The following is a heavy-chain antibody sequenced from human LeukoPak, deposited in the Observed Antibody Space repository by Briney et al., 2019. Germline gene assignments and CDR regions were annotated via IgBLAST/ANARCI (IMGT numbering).Heavy chain of an antibody. J-gene: IGHJ4*02. CDR1: GFTFSSIA. Sequence: GGSLRLSCAASGFTFSSIAMSWVRQAPDKGLAWVPTISGSGGGTYYADSVKGRSTISRDDSKNTLYLQMNSLRADDTAVHYCAKDLGRYRNNFFDYWGQGNLVTVSS. V-gene: IGHV3-23*01. CDR3: AKDLGRYRNNFFDY. CDR2: ISGSGGGT. D-gene: IGHD1-26*01.